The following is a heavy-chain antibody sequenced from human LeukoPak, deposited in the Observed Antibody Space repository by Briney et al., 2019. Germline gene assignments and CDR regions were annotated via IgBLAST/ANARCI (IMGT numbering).Heavy chain of an antibody. J-gene: IGHJ6*02. CDR1: GFTFDDYA. V-gene: IGHV3-72*01. Sequence: GSLRLSCAASGFTFDDYAMHWVRQAPGKGLEWVGRSRNKVNGYTTEYAASVKDRFTILRDDSRNSVYLQMNSLKSEDSAIYYCSRGYCSTITCPDFYGMDVWGQGTTVSVS. D-gene: IGHD2-2*01. CDR3: SRGYCSTITCPDFYGMDV. CDR2: SRNKVNGYTT.